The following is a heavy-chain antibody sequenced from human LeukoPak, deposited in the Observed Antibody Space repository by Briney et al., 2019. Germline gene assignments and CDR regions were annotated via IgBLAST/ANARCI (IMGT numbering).Heavy chain of an antibody. J-gene: IGHJ4*02. Sequence: SETLSLTCTVSGGSISSYYWTWIRQPPGKGLEWIGYICYSGSTNYNPSLKSRVTISVDTSRNQFSLSLRSVTAADTAVYYCAKYLGAAGESHFDYWGQGILVTVSS. CDR2: ICYSGST. V-gene: IGHV4-59*01. CDR3: AKYLGAAGESHFDY. D-gene: IGHD6-13*01. CDR1: GGSISSYY.